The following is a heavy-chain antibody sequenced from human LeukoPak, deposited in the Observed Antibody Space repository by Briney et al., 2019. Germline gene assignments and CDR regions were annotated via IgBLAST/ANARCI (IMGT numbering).Heavy chain of an antibody. Sequence: EASVKVSCKASGGTFSSYAISWVRQAPGQGLEWMGGIIPIFGTANYAQKFQGRVTITTDESTSTAYMELSSLRSEDTAVYYCARRAACSSTSCPIHFDYWGQGTLVTVSS. CDR1: GGTFSSYA. D-gene: IGHD2-2*01. CDR2: IIPIFGTA. CDR3: ARRAACSSTSCPIHFDY. J-gene: IGHJ4*02. V-gene: IGHV1-69*05.